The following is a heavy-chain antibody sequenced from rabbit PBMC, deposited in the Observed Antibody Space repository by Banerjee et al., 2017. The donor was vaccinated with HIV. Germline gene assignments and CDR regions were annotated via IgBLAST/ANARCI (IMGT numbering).Heavy chain of an antibody. J-gene: IGHJ6*01. V-gene: IGHV1S40*01. Sequence: QSLEESGGDLVKPGASLTLTCTASGFSFSSIYAMCWVRQAPGKGLEWIACIYNGDGISTYYASWAKGRFTISKTSSTTVTLQMTSLTAADTATYFCARHVNGMDLWGPGTLVTVS. CDR1: GFSFSSIYA. CDR3: ARHVNGMDL. CDR2: IYNGDGIST.